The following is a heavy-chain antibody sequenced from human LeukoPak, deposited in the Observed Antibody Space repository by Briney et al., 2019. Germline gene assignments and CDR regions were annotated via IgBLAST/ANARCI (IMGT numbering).Heavy chain of an antibody. CDR2: IYTSGST. CDR1: GGSISSGSYY. Sequence: SQTLSLTCTVSGGSISSGSYYWSWIRQPAGKGLEWIGRIYTSGSTNYNPSLKSRVTISVDTSKNQFSLKLSSVTAADTAVYYCARDDGYCSGGSCYWGYYYYMDVWGKGTTVTVSS. V-gene: IGHV4-61*02. D-gene: IGHD2-15*01. CDR3: ARDDGYCSGGSCYWGYYYYMDV. J-gene: IGHJ6*03.